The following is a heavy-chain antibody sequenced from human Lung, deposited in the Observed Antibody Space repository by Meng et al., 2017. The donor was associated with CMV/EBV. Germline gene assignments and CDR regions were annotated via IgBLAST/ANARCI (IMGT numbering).Heavy chain of an antibody. V-gene: IGHV5-51*01. Sequence: XVSXKGSGYRFTSYWIGWVRQMPGKGLDWMGIIYPDDSDTRYSPSFQGQVTISADKSISTAYLQWRSLKASDTAIYYCARLGVTRAVGYYYYARDVWXKGTXVTVSS. J-gene: IGHJ6*04. D-gene: IGHD4-23*01. CDR1: GYRFTSYW. CDR3: ARLGVTRAVGYYYYARDV. CDR2: IYPDDSDT.